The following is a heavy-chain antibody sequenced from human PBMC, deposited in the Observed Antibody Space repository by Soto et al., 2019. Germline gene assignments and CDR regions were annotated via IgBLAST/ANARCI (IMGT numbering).Heavy chain of an antibody. CDR3: ARQDNPLARYGGDFDY. CDR1: SGSVRSGNYH. J-gene: IGHJ4*02. V-gene: IGHV4-61*01. CDR2: VYRSGAT. D-gene: IGHD5-18*01. Sequence: SETLSLTCTASSGSVRSGNYHWSWIRQPPGKGLEWIGHVYRSGATNYNPSLNRRASISLDTSKSQFTLTLISATAADTATYYCARQDNPLARYGGDFDYWGQGTQVTVSS.